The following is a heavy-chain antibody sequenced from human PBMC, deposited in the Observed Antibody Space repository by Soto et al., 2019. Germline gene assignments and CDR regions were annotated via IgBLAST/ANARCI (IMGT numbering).Heavy chain of an antibody. Sequence: TLSLTCFVSGYSITAGGYYWSWIRHHPGKGLEWIGSFYSSGSIIYNPSLRSRVSISGDTSSNQFSMSMTSVTAADTARYYCARMYSSGSGWFHPWGQGTLVTVS. V-gene: IGHV4-31*03. J-gene: IGHJ5*02. D-gene: IGHD6-19*01. CDR1: GYSITAGGYY. CDR2: FYSSGSI. CDR3: ARMYSSGSGWFHP.